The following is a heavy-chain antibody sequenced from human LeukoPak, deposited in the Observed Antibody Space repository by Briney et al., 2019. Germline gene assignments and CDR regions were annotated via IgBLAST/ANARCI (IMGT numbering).Heavy chain of an antibody. CDR3: AGSSTSGGYYFDY. J-gene: IGHJ4*02. CDR1: GGSISSYY. V-gene: IGHV4-59*01. Sequence: PSETLSLTCTVSGGSISSYYWSWIRQPPGKGLEWIGYIYYSGSTNYNPSLKSRFTISVDTSKNQFSLKLSSVTAADTAVYYCAGSSTSGGYYFDYWGQGTLVTVSS. D-gene: IGHD2-2*01. CDR2: IYYSGST.